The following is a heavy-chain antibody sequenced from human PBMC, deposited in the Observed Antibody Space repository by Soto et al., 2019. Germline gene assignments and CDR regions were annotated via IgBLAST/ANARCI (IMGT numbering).Heavy chain of an antibody. J-gene: IGHJ4*02. CDR3: ARGLTRRRGVMDS. V-gene: IGHV4-31*03. Sequence: QVQLQESGPGLVKSSETLSLNCTVSGRSISSGGDYWSWIRQRPGKGLEWIGYIYSTGGAYYNPSLKRRLTLSVDTARSQFSLKLTSVAAADTAVYFCARGLTRRRGVMDSWGQGTLFTVSS. CDR1: GRSISSGGDY. D-gene: IGHD3-10*01. CDR2: IYSTGGA.